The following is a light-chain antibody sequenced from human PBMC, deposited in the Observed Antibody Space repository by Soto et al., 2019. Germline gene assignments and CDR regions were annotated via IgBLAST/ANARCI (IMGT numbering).Light chain of an antibody. V-gene: IGKV1-39*01. CDR1: QSIRTY. CDR3: QQSYSIPLT. CDR2: AAS. J-gene: IGKJ4*01. Sequence: DIQMTQSPSSLSASIGDRVTITCRASQSIRTYLNWYRQIPGKAPNLLIYAASSLQSGVPSRFSGTGAGTDFTLTISSVQPEDFAIYYCQQSYSIPLTFGRGTKVGIK.